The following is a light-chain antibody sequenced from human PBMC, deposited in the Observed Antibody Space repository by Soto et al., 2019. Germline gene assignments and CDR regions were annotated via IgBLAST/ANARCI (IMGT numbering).Light chain of an antibody. J-gene: IGKJ5*01. V-gene: IGKV1-5*01. CDR2: VAS. CDR3: QQYNSYPIT. CDR1: QDISTW. Sequence: DIQMTQSPSSVSASVGDTVTLTCRASQDISTWVAWYQQKPGKAPKLLISVASTLESGVPGRFSGSGSGTEFTLTISSLQPDDFATYYCQQYNSYPITFGQGTRLEIK.